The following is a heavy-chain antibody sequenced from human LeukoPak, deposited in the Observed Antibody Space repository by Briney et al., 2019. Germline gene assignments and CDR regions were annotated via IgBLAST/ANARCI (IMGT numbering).Heavy chain of an antibody. J-gene: IGHJ3*02. Sequence: PGGSLRLSCAASGFTFDDYAMHWVRQAPGKGLEWVSGISWNSGSIGYADSVKGRFTISGDNAKNSLYLQMNSLRSEDTAVYYCATVLVGATTYDAFDIWGQGTMVTVSS. CDR1: GFTFDDYA. CDR3: ATVLVGATTYDAFDI. D-gene: IGHD1-26*01. V-gene: IGHV3-9*01. CDR2: ISWNSGSI.